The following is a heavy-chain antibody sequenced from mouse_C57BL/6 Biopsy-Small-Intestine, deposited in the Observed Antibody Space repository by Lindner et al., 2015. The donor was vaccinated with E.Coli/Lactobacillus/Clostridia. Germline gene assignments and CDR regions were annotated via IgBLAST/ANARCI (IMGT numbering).Heavy chain of an antibody. J-gene: IGHJ4*01. CDR1: GYSITSGYD. D-gene: IGHD3-1*01. V-gene: IGHV3-1*01. CDR2: ISCSGST. Sequence: VQLQESGPGMVKPSQSLSLTCTVTGYSITSGYDWHWIRHFPGNKLEWMGYISCSGSTNYNPSLKSRISITHDTSKNHFFLKLNSVTTEDTATYYCARGGPGSGAMDYWGQGTSVTVSS. CDR3: ARGGPGSGAMDY.